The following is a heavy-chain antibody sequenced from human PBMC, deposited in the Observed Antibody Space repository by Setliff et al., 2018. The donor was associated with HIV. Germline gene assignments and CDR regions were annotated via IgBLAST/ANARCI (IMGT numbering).Heavy chain of an antibody. CDR2: VFYTGFA. CDR1: GGSIRGYY. J-gene: IGHJ4*02. Sequence: SETLSLTCTVSGGSIRGYYWSWTRQPPGKGLEWMGYVFYTGFAAYNPSLKSRLTISVDTSKSQFSLRLTSVTAADTAIYYCARQVSIPGVAITPVDYWGQGALVTVSS. D-gene: IGHD5-12*01. CDR3: ARQVSIPGVAITPVDY. V-gene: IGHV4-59*08.